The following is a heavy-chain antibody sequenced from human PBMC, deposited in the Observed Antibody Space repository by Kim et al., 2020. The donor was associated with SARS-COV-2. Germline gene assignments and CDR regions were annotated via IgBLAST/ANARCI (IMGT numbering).Heavy chain of an antibody. V-gene: IGHV3-30-3*01. D-gene: IGHD3-10*01. CDR3: ARDRPRSGSGLMGAFDI. Sequence: GGSLRLSCTASGFTFSSYAMHWVRQAPGKGLEWVTVISYDGINIYYADSVKGRFTISRDNSKNTVYLQMNSLRAEDTAVYHCARDRPRSGSGLMGAFDIWGQGTVVTVSS. CDR1: GFTFSSYA. J-gene: IGHJ3*02. CDR2: ISYDGINI.